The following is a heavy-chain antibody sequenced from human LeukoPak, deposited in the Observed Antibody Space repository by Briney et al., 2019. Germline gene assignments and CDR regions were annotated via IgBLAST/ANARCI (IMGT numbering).Heavy chain of an antibody. J-gene: IGHJ4*02. CDR2: IYYSGST. CDR1: GGSISSYY. CDR3: ARLGSDY. Sequence: SETLSLTCTVSGGSISSYYWSWTRQPPGKGLEWIGYIYYSGSTNYNPSLKSRVTISVDTSKNQFSLKLSSVTAADTAVYYCARLGSDYWGQGTLVTVSS. V-gene: IGHV4-59*08.